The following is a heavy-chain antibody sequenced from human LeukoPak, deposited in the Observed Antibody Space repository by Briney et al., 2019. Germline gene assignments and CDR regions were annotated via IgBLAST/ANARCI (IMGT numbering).Heavy chain of an antibody. V-gene: IGHV3-21*01. J-gene: IGHJ4*02. Sequence: PGGSLRLSCAASGFTFSSYSMNWVRQAPGKGLEWVSSISSSSSYIYYADSVKGRFTISRDNAKNSLYLQMNSLGAEDTAVYYCARVTYYGSSGYPFDYWGQGTLVTVSS. CDR1: GFTFSSYS. CDR2: ISSSSSYI. D-gene: IGHD3-22*01. CDR3: ARVTYYGSSGYPFDY.